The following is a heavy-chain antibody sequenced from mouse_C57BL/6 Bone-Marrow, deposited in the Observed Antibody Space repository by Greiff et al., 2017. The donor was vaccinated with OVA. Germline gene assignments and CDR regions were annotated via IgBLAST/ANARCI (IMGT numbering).Heavy chain of an antibody. CDR1: GYTFADYY. J-gene: IGHJ4*01. V-gene: IGHV1-26*01. Sequence: EVQLQQPGPELVKPGASVKISCKASGYTFADYYMNWVKQSHGKSLEWIGDITPNNGGTSYNQKFKGKATLTVDKSSSTAYMELRSLTSEDSADYYCARKGNPLYAMDYWGQGTSVTVSS. CDR3: ARKGNPLYAMDY. D-gene: IGHD2-1*01. CDR2: ITPNNGGT.